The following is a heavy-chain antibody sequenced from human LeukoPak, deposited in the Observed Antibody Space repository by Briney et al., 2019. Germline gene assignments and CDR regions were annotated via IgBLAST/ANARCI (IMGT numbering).Heavy chain of an antibody. CDR2: IKQDGSEK. CDR1: GFILRNYW. J-gene: IGHJ5*02. Sequence: PGGSLRLSCAASGFILRNYWMGWLRQAPGQGLEWVAIIKQDGSEKRYVDTVQGQFTISRDNAKNSLYLQMNSLRAEDTAVYYCAASRVGWFDPWGQGTLVTVSS. V-gene: IGHV3-7*01. CDR3: AASRVGWFDP.